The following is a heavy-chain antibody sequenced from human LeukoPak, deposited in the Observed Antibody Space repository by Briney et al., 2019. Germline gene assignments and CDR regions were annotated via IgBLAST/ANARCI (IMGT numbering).Heavy chain of an antibody. D-gene: IGHD1-1*01. V-gene: IGHV4-30-2*01. CDR3: ATQLVTVGTFDY. CDR2: IYHSGST. J-gene: IGHJ4*02. Sequence: RSSETLSLTCAVSGGSVSSGGYSWSWIRQPPGKGLEWIGYIYHSGSTYYNPSLKSRVTISVDRSKNQFSLKLSSVTAADTAVYYCATQLVTVGTFDYWGQGTLVIVSS. CDR1: GGSVSSGGYS.